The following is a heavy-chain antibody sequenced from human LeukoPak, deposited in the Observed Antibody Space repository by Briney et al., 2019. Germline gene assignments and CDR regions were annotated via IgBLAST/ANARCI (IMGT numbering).Heavy chain of an antibody. CDR1: GGSLRDYY. V-gene: IGHV4-34*09. J-gene: IGHJ5*02. Sequence: PSETLSLTCAVYGGSLRDYYWRWIRQPPGKGLEWIGEINHSGSTNYNPSLKSRVTISVDTSKDQFSLKLSSVTAADTAVYYCARDKGPLGRNWFDPWGQGTLVTVSS. D-gene: IGHD7-27*01. CDR3: ARDKGPLGRNWFDP. CDR2: INHSGST.